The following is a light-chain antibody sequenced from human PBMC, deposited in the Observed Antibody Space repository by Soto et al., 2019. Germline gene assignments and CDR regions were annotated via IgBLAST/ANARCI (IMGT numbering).Light chain of an antibody. CDR3: SSYTSSNTWV. CDR1: SSDVGGYSY. V-gene: IGLV2-14*01. J-gene: IGLJ2*01. CDR2: AVS. Sequence: QSALTQPASVSGSPGQSSTISCTGTSSDVGGYSYVSWYQQYPGKAPTLMIFAVSDRPSGVSYRFSGSKSGNTASLTISGLHAEYEADYYCSSYTSSNTWVFGGGTKLTVL.